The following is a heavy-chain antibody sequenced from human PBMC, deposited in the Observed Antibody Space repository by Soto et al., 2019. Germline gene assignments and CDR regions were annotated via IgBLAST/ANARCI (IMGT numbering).Heavy chain of an antibody. CDR3: ARVNRDYSYYGMDV. V-gene: IGHV4-4*02. Sequence: SDTLCLTCAVSGDPISSSKWWTWVRQTPGKGLEWIGKIDQNGITNYNPSLESRVTILKDNSKNQLSLKLTSVTAVDSAVYYCARVNRDYSYYGMDVWGQGDTVTVYS. J-gene: IGHJ6*02. CDR2: IDQNGIT. CDR1: GDPISSSKW.